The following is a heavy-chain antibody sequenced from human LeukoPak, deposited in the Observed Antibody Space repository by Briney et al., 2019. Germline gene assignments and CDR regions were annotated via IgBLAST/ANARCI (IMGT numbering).Heavy chain of an antibody. CDR3: ARSSSDCSTASCFLTY. CDR1: GGSLSSHY. CDR2: IYYTGTT. D-gene: IGHD3-9*01. J-gene: IGHJ4*02. V-gene: IGHV4-59*11. Sequence: SETLSLTCTVSGGSLSSHYWSWIRQPPGKGLELIGHIYYTGTTYYNPSLNSRVTISLDTSRNRFSLRLTSVTAADTAVYYCARSSSDCSTASCFLTYWGQGTLVTVSS.